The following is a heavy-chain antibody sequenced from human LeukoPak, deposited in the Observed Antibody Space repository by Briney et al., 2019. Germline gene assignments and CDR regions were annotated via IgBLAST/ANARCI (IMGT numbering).Heavy chain of an antibody. D-gene: IGHD3-3*01. CDR1: GFILTNYF. CDR3: ATDRGWRTSGYYLYYFEY. V-gene: IGHV3-7*01. J-gene: IGHJ4*02. Sequence: GGSLRPSCAASGFILTNYFMSWVRQAPGKGLEWVASIKHDGSEKYYVDSVRGRFTISRDNTMNSLYLQMSSLRAEDTAVYYCATDRGWRTSGYYLYYFEYWGQGTLVTYSS. CDR2: IKHDGSEK.